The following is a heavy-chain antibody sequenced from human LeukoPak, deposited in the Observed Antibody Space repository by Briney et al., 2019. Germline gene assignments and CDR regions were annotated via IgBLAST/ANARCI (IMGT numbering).Heavy chain of an antibody. CDR2: IYSGGST. Sequence: GGSLRLSCAASGFPVSRNYMSWVRQAPGKGLEWVSDIYSGGSTYYADSVKGRFTITRDNSKNTLYLQMNSLRAEDTAVYYCATRLPGTYYFDYWGQGTLVTVSS. CDR3: ATRLPGTYYFDY. J-gene: IGHJ4*02. CDR1: GFPVSRNY. V-gene: IGHV3-53*01. D-gene: IGHD6-25*01.